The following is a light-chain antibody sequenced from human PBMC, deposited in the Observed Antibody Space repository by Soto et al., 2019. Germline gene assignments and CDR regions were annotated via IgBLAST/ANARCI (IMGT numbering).Light chain of an antibody. CDR3: QQYTNWFPIT. V-gene: IGKV3-15*01. J-gene: IGKJ5*01. Sequence: EIVMTQSPATLSVSPGERATLSCRASQSVRTNLAWYQQKPGQAPRLLIYGASTRATDIPARFSGAGSETEFTPTITSLQSEDFGIYYCQQYTNWFPITFGQGTRLEIK. CDR1: QSVRTN. CDR2: GAS.